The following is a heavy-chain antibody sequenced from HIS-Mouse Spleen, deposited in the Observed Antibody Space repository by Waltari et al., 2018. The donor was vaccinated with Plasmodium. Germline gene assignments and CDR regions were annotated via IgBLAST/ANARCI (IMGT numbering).Heavy chain of an antibody. Sequence: EVQLVESGGGLVQPGGSLRLSCSASGFTFSSYDMHWVRQATGKGWEGVSAIGTAGDTYYPGSVKGRFTISRENAKNSLYLQMNSLRAGDTAVYYCARGRWNHAFDIWGQGTMVTVSS. CDR3: ARGRWNHAFDI. J-gene: IGHJ3*02. CDR2: IGTAGDT. D-gene: IGHD1-1*01. V-gene: IGHV3-13*01. CDR1: GFTFSSYD.